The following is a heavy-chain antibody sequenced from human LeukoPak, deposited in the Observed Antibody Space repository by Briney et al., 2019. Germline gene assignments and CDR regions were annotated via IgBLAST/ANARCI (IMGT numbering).Heavy chain of an antibody. CDR2: IYHSGST. V-gene: IGHV4-38-2*02. D-gene: IGHD5-12*01. CDR3: ASGYSGYDWDY. Sequence: SETLSLTCTVSGYSISSGYYWGWIRQPPGKGLEWIGSIYHSGSTYYNPSLKSRVTISVDTSKNQFSLKLSSVTAADTAVYYCASGYSGYDWDYWGQGTLVTVSS. J-gene: IGHJ4*02. CDR1: GYSISSGYY.